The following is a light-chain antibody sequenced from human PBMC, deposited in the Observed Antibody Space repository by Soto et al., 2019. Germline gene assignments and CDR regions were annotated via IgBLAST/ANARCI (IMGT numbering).Light chain of an antibody. CDR2: EDA. CDR1: SRDIGTYNL. V-gene: IGLV2-23*01. Sequence: QSALTQPASVSGSPGQSVTISCTGTSRDIGTYNLGSWYQHHPGKAPKVMIYEDAKRPSGVSSRFSGSKSDNTASLTISGLQAEDEADYYCCSYARNTTVVCGGGTKLTVL. J-gene: IGLJ2*01. CDR3: CSYARNTTVV.